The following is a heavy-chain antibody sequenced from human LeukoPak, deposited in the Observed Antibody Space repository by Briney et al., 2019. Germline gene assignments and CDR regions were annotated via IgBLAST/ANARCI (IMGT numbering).Heavy chain of an antibody. CDR1: GGSITSTSYY. CDR3: ARDVLSFGVVFNAFDI. J-gene: IGHJ3*02. D-gene: IGHD3-3*01. CDR2: INHSGST. Sequence: SETLSLTCTVSGGSITSTSYYWGWIRQPPGKGLEWIGEINHSGSTNYNPSLKSRVTMSVDTSKNQFSLKLSSVTAADTAVYYCARDVLSFGVVFNAFDIWGQGTMVTVSS. V-gene: IGHV4-39*07.